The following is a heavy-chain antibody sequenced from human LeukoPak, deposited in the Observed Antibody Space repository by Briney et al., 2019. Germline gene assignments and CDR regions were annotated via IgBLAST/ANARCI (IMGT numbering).Heavy chain of an antibody. CDR3: AKPYYYDSTGYEYYYYGMDV. D-gene: IGHD3-22*01. J-gene: IGHJ6*02. Sequence: PGGSLRLSCAGSGFTFSRYAMSWVRQAPGKGLEWVSAISRSGGTTYYADSVKGRSTISRDNSKNTLYLQMSSLRAEDTAIYYCAKPYYYDSTGYEYYYYGMDVWGQGTTVTVTS. V-gene: IGHV3-23*01. CDR1: GFTFSRYA. CDR2: ISRSGGTT.